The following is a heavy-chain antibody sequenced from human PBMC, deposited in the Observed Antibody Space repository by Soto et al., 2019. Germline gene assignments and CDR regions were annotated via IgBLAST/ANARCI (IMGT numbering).Heavy chain of an antibody. CDR3: VKDRYAYFDPPASDH. J-gene: IGHJ4*02. Sequence: GGSLRLSCVASGFTFGDHYMDWVRQAPGKGLEWVGRIRNKANSYTTEYAASVKGRFTISRDDSDSSLYLQMNSLISDDTAIYYCVKDRYAYFDPPASDHWGQGTLVTVSS. V-gene: IGHV3-72*01. D-gene: IGHD3-9*01. CDR1: GFTFGDHY. CDR2: IRNKANSYTT.